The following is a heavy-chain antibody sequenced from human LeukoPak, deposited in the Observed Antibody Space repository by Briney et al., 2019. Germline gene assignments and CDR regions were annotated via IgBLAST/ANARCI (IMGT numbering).Heavy chain of an antibody. CDR1: GGSFSGYY. CDR2: INHSGST. D-gene: IGHD2-2*01. Sequence: PSETLSLTCAAYGGSFSGYYWSRIRQPPGKGLEWIGEINHSGSTNYNPSLKSRVTISVDTSKNQFSLKLSSVTAADTAVYYCAGGRKYQLLLRGYFDYWGQGTLVTVSS. J-gene: IGHJ4*02. V-gene: IGHV4-34*01. CDR3: AGGRKYQLLLRGYFDY.